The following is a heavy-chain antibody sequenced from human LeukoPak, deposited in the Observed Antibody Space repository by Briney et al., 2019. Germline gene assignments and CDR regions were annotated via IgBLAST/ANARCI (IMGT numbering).Heavy chain of an antibody. V-gene: IGHV3-20*04. CDR1: GFTFDDYG. Sequence: GGSLRLSCAASGFTFDDYGMSWVRQGPGKGLEWVSGINWNGGNTGYADSVKGRFTISRDNAKNSLYLEMDSLRVEDTALYYCARTSDGNWFDPWGQGTLVTVSS. CDR2: INWNGGNT. D-gene: IGHD1-26*01. CDR3: ARTSDGNWFDP. J-gene: IGHJ5*02.